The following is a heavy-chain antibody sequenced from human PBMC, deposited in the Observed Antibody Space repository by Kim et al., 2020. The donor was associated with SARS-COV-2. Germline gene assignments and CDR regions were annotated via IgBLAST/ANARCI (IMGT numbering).Heavy chain of an antibody. CDR2: IWYDGSNK. D-gene: IGHD3-16*01. J-gene: IGHJ6*02. CDR3: ARDHVLRRMQSYYYYGMDV. Sequence: GGSLRLSCAASGFTFSSYGMHWVRQAPGKGLEWVAVIWYDGSNKYYADSVKGRFTISRDNSKNTLYLQMNSLRAEDTAVYYCARDHVLRRMQSYYYYGMDVWGQGTTVTVSS. V-gene: IGHV3-33*01. CDR1: GFTFSSYG.